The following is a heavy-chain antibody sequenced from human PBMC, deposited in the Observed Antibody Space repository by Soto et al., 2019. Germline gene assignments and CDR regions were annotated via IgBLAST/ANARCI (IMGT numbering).Heavy chain of an antibody. CDR1: GFTFSSYA. Sequence: QVQLVESGGGVVQPGRSLRLSCAASGFTFSSYAMHWVRQAPGKGLEWVAVISYDGSNKYYADSVKGRFTISRDNSKNTLYLQMNSLRAEDTAVYYCATPEAAQSIDYWGQGTLVTVSS. J-gene: IGHJ4*02. CDR3: ATPEAAQSIDY. D-gene: IGHD6-25*01. CDR2: ISYDGSNK. V-gene: IGHV3-30*04.